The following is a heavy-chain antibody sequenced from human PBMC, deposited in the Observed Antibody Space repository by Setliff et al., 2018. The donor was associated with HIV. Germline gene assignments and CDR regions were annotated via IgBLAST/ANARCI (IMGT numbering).Heavy chain of an antibody. CDR3: AKEGGSERMPFFYYYMDV. Sequence: PGGSLILSCAASGFIFEDYAMHWVRQVPGKGLEWVALISWDGATTNYADSVKGRFTISRDSSKNSLYLQMNSLRTEDTALYYCAKEGGSERMPFFYYYMDVWGKGTTVTVSS. J-gene: IGHJ6*03. CDR1: GFIFEDYA. CDR2: ISWDGATT. V-gene: IGHV3-43*01. D-gene: IGHD3-10*01.